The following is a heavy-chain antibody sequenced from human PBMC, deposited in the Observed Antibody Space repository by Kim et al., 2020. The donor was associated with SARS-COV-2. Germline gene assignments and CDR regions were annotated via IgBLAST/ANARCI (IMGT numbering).Heavy chain of an antibody. CDR1: GYTFTDYY. CDR3: ARQVGVVGGIRFFDF. D-gene: IGHD2-15*01. CDR2: INPDSGGT. V-gene: IGHV1-2*02. Sequence: ASVKVSCEASGYTFTDYYVHWVRQAPGQGLEWMGWINPDSGGTDSAQIFQGRVTLTRDTSTSTVYMELTGLTSDDSAIYWCARQVGVVGGIRFFDFWGQEPWSSSPQ. J-gene: IGHJ4*01.